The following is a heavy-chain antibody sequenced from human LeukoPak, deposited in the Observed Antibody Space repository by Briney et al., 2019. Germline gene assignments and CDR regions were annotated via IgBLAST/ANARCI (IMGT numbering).Heavy chain of an antibody. CDR1: GGTFISYA. V-gene: IGHV1-69*13. CDR3: ARIGAIQQLANHFDY. D-gene: IGHD6-13*01. Sequence: SVKVSCKASGGTFISYAMSWVRQAPGQGLEWMGGIIPIFGTANYAQKFQGRVTITADESTSTAYMELSSLRSEDTAVYYCARIGAIQQLANHFDYWGQGTLVTVSS. J-gene: IGHJ4*02. CDR2: IIPIFGTA.